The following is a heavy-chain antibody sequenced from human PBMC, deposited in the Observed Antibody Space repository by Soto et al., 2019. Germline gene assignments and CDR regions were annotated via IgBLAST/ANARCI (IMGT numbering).Heavy chain of an antibody. V-gene: IGHV1-69*01. Sequence: QVQLVQSGAEVKKPGSSVKVSCKASGGTFSSYAISWVRQAPGQGLEWMGGIIPIFGTANYAQKFQGRVTITADESTSTAYMELSSLRSEDTAAYYCARVSIVRGVTYVYNWFDPWGQGTLVTVSS. CDR2: IIPIFGTA. CDR1: GGTFSSYA. J-gene: IGHJ5*02. D-gene: IGHD3-10*01. CDR3: ARVSIVRGVTYVYNWFDP.